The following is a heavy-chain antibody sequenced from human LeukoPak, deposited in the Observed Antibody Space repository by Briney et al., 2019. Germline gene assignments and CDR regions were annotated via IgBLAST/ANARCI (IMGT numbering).Heavy chain of an antibody. CDR1: GFTFSSYS. J-gene: IGHJ4*02. Sequence: GGSLRLSCAASGFTFSSYSMNWVRQAPGKGLEWVSSISSSSSYIYYADSVKGRFTISRDNARNSLYLQMNSLRAEDTAVYYCARDQSGWYLDYWGQGTLVTVSS. CDR2: ISSSSSYI. V-gene: IGHV3-21*01. CDR3: ARDQSGWYLDY. D-gene: IGHD6-19*01.